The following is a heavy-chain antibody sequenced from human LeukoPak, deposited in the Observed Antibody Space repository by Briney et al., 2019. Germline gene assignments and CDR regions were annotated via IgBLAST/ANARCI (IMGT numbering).Heavy chain of an antibody. J-gene: IGHJ4*02. CDR1: GFTVSSNF. D-gene: IGHD3-9*01. V-gene: IGHV3-66*01. CDR3: ARDFSYFRIHFDY. Sequence: GGSLRLSCAASGFTVSSNFMSWVRQAPGKGLEWVSVIYSGVTTYYADSVKGRFTISRDNSKNSLYLQMDSLRAEDTAVYYCARDFSYFRIHFDYWGQGTLVTVSS. CDR2: IYSGVTT.